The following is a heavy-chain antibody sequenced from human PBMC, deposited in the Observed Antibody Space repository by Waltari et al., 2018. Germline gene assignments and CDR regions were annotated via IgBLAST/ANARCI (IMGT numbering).Heavy chain of an antibody. CDR2: IYHSGST. V-gene: IGHV4-38-2*01. CDR3: ARLDSSSSPDY. CDR1: GYSISSGYY. D-gene: IGHD6-6*01. J-gene: IGHJ4*02. Sequence: QVQLQESGPGLVKPSETLSLTCAVSGYSISSGYYWGWIRQPPGKGLEWIGSIYHSGSTYYNPSLTSRVTISVDTSKNQFSLKLSSVTAADTAVYYCARLDSSSSPDYWGQGTLVTVSS.